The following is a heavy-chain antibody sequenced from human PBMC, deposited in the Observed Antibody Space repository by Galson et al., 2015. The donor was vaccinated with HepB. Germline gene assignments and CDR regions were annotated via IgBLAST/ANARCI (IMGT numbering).Heavy chain of an antibody. CDR3: TRWGGSGSVVTPYYYGMDV. CDR1: GFAFSNYA. CDR2: IWYDGSNK. J-gene: IGHJ6*02. D-gene: IGHD3-10*01. Sequence: SLRLSCAASGFAFSNYAMHWVRQAPGKGPEWVAVIWYDGSNKFYEDSVKGRFTISRDNSKNTLYLQMNSLRAEDTAVYYCTRWGGSGSVVTPYYYGMDVWGQGTTVTVSS. V-gene: IGHV3-33*08.